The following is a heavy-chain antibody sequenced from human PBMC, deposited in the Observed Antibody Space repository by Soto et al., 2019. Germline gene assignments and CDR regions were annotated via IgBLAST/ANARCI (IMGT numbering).Heavy chain of an antibody. CDR2: VKSKTDGATT. V-gene: IGHV3-15*01. D-gene: IGHD3-22*01. Sequence: PGGSLRLSCAASGFTFIHAWMTWVRQTTGKGLEWVGRVKSKTDGATTDDAAPVKGRFTISRDESQHTLYLQINSLKTEDTAVYYCATDAYYDTSGYWFWGRGALVTVSS. CDR3: ATDAYYDTSGYWF. CDR1: GFTFIHAW. J-gene: IGHJ4*02.